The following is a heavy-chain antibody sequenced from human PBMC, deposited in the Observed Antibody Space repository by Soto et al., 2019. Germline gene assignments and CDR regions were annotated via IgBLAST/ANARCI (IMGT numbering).Heavy chain of an antibody. CDR3: ARDGFTMIVVVGGGMDV. CDR1: RFTFSSYW. V-gene: IGHV3-7*05. CDR2: IKQDGSEK. Sequence: QSWGSLRLSCXASRFTFSSYWMSWGRPAPGKGLEWVANIKQDGSEKYYVDSVKGRFTISRDNAKNSLYLQMNSLRAEDTAVYYCARDGFTMIVVVGGGMDVWGQGTTVTVSS. J-gene: IGHJ6*02. D-gene: IGHD3-22*01.